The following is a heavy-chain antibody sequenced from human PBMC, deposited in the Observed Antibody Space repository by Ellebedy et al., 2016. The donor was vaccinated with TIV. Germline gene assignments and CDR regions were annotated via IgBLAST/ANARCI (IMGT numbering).Heavy chain of an antibody. V-gene: IGHV4-59*12. CDR2: IYYSGST. Sequence: SGTLSLTCTVSGGSISSYYWSWIRQPPGKGLEWIGYIYYSGSTNYNPSLKSRVTISVDTSKNQFSLKLSSVTAADTAVYYCARGIDRGVWFGEPYFDYWGQGTLVTVSS. CDR3: ARGIDRGVWFGEPYFDY. J-gene: IGHJ4*02. CDR1: GGSISSYY. D-gene: IGHD3-10*01.